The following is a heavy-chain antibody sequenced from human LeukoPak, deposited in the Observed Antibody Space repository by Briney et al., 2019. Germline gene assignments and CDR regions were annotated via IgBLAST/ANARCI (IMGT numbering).Heavy chain of an antibody. CDR3: ARAYDSSGYYYYYYFDY. Sequence: SQTLSLTCTVSGGSIRSGDYYWSWIRQRPGKGLEWIGYINHSGSTYYNPSLKSPAIISIDTSENQFSVKLTSVTAADTAIYYCARAYDSSGYYYYYYFDYWGKGTLVTVSS. CDR1: GGSIRSGDYY. J-gene: IGHJ4*02. V-gene: IGHV4-31*02. CDR2: INHSGST. D-gene: IGHD3-22*01.